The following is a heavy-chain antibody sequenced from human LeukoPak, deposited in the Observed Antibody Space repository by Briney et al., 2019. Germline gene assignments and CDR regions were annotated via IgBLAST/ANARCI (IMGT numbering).Heavy chain of an antibody. Sequence: ASVKVSCKASGYTSTSYDISWVRHATGQGLEWMGCMNPNSGNTGYAQKFQGRVTMTRNTSISTAYMELSSLRSEDTAVYYCAVTTYFGSSGVDNWFDPWGQGTLVTVSS. V-gene: IGHV1-8*01. J-gene: IGHJ5*02. D-gene: IGHD3-10*01. CDR2: MNPNSGNT. CDR3: AVTTYFGSSGVDNWFDP. CDR1: GYTSTSYD.